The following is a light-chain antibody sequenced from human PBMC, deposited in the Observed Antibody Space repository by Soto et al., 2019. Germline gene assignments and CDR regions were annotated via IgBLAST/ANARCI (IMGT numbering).Light chain of an antibody. V-gene: IGLV2-14*01. J-gene: IGLJ2*01. Sequence: QSVLTQPASVSGSPGQSITISCTGTSSDVGGYNYVSWYQQHPGEAPKLMIFEVRNRPSGVSNRFSGSKSGNTASLTISGLQAEDEADYYCSSYTSSSTVIFGGGTKVTVL. CDR1: SSDVGGYNY. CDR3: SSYTSSSTVI. CDR2: EVR.